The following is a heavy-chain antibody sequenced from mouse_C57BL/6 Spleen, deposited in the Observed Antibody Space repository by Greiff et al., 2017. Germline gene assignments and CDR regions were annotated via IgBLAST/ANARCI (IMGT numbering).Heavy chain of an antibody. CDR3: TRGYGNYFDY. J-gene: IGHJ2*01. CDR2: IYPGDSDT. V-gene: IGHV1-5*01. CDR1: GYTFTSYW. Sequence: EVQLQQSGTVLARPGASVKMSCKTSGYTFTSYWMHWVKQRPGQGLEWIGAIYPGDSDTSYDQKFKGKAKLTAVTSASTAYMELSSRTNEDSAVSYCTRGYGNYFDYWGKGTTLTVSS. D-gene: IGHD2-10*02.